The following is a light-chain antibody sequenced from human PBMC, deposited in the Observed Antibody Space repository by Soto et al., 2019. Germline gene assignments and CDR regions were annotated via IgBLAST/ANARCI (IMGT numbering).Light chain of an antibody. CDR3: SSYAGSNIVV. J-gene: IGLJ2*01. Sequence: QSALTQPPSASGSPGQSVTISCTGTSSDVGGYNYVSWYQQHPGKAPKLMIYEVSKRPSGVPDRFSGSKSGNTASLTVSGLQAEDEDDYYCSSYAGSNIVVFGGGTKL. CDR2: EVS. CDR1: SSDVGGYNY. V-gene: IGLV2-8*01.